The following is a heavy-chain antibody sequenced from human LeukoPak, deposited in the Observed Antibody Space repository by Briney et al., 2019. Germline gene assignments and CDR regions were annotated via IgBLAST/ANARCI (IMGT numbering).Heavy chain of an antibody. CDR3: ATSLANSYACYFDY. J-gene: IGHJ4*02. D-gene: IGHD3-16*01. V-gene: IGHV3-15*01. Sequence: GGSLRLSCAASGFTFSNAWMSWVRQAPGKGLEWVGRIKDKTDGETTDYAAPVKGRFIISRDDSKNMLYLQMNSLETEDTAVYYCATSLANSYACYFDYWGQGTLVTVSS. CDR1: GFTFSNAW. CDR2: IKDKTDGETT.